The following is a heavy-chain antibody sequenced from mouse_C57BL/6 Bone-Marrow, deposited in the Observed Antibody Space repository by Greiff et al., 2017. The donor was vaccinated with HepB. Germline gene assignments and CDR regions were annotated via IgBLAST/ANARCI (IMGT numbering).Heavy chain of an antibody. CDR1: GFTFTDYY. CDR2: VYPYNGGT. CDR3: ARYGDYLDY. D-gene: IGHD1-1*02. Sequence: EVKLVESGAVLVKPGPSVKISCKASGFTFTDYYMHWVKQSPGKGLEWIGLVYPYNGGTNYNQKFKGKATLTVDTSSSTAYMELNSLTSEDSAVYYCARYGDYLDYWGRGTALTVTS. V-gene: IGHV1-36*01. J-gene: IGHJ2*01.